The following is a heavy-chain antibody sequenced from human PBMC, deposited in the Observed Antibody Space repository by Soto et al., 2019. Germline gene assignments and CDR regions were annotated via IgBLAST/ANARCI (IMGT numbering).Heavy chain of an antibody. CDR3: ARAVVVTAVPHCYDGMDV. Sequence: GASVKVSCKASAGTFSSYAISWVRQAPGQGLEWMGRIIPIFGTSNYAQTFQGRVTITADESTRTAYMELSSLRSDDTAVYYCARAVVVTAVPHCYDGMDVWGQGTTVTVSS. D-gene: IGHD2-21*02. J-gene: IGHJ6*02. V-gene: IGHV1-69*13. CDR2: IIPIFGTS. CDR1: AGTFSSYA.